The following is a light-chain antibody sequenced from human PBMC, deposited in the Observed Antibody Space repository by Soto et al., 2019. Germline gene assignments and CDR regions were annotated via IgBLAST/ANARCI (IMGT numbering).Light chain of an antibody. CDR3: SSYAGSNNLV. V-gene: IGLV2-8*01. J-gene: IGLJ2*01. Sequence: QSALTQPPSASGSPGQSVTISCTGTSSDVGGYNYVSWYQQHPGKAPKLMIYEVSERPSGVPDRFSGSKSGNTASLTVSGLQADDEADYYCSSYAGSNNLVFGGGTNSPS. CDR1: SSDVGGYNY. CDR2: EVS.